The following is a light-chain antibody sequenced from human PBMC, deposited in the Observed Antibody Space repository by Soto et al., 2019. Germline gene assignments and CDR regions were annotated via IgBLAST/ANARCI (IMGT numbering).Light chain of an antibody. V-gene: IGKV3-20*01. Sequence: EIVLTQSPGTLSLSPGETATLSCRASQSFNSIYLAWYQQKPGQAPRLLIYGASSRATGIPDRFSGSGSGTDFTLTISRLEPEDFAVYYCHQYDSWTFGQGTKVDIK. CDR3: HQYDSWT. CDR2: GAS. J-gene: IGKJ1*01. CDR1: QSFNSIY.